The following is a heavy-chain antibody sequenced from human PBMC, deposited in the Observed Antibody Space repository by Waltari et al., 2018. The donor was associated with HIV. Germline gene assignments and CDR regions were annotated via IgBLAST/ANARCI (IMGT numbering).Heavy chain of an antibody. CDR3: ARDASPGGAFDI. CDR2: IYYSGST. Sequence: QVQLQESGPGLVKPSETLSLTCTVSGGSISRYYWSWIRQPPGKGLEWIGYIYYSGSTNYNPSLKGRVTISVDTSKNQCSLKLSSVTAADTAVYYCARDASPGGAFDIWGQGTMVTVSS. D-gene: IGHD3-10*01. V-gene: IGHV4-59*01. CDR1: GGSISRYY. J-gene: IGHJ3*02.